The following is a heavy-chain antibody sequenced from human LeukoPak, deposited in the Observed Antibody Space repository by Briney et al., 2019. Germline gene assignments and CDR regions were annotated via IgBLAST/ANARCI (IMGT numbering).Heavy chain of an antibody. CDR3: VRESYSNYLGYMDV. CDR1: EFTFSDYY. J-gene: IGHJ6*03. CDR2: ISSSGSTV. D-gene: IGHD4-11*01. V-gene: IGHV3-11*04. Sequence: PGGSLRLSCAASEFTFSDYYMSWIRQAPGKGLEWVSYISSSGSTVYYADSVKGRFTISRDNAKNSLYLQMSSLRAEDTAVYYCVRESYSNYLGYMDVWGKGTTVTVSS.